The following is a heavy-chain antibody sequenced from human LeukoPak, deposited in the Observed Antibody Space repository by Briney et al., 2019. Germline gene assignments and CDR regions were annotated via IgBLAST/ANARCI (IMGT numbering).Heavy chain of an antibody. V-gene: IGHV4-31*03. Sequence: SQTLSLTCTVSGGSISSGGYYWSWIRQHPGKGLEWIGYIYYSGSTYYNPSLKSRVTISVDTSKDQFSLKLSSVTAADTAVYYCARESVVPAALFDYWGQGTLVTVSS. J-gene: IGHJ4*02. CDR1: GGSISSGGYY. CDR3: ARESVVPAALFDY. CDR2: IYYSGST. D-gene: IGHD2-2*01.